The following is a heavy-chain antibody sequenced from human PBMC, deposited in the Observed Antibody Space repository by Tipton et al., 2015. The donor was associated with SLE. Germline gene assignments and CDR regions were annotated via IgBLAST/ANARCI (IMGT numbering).Heavy chain of an antibody. CDR2: INHSGST. Sequence: TLSLTCAVSGGSFNGYYWSWIRQPPGQGLEWIGEINHSGSTNYNPSLKSRVTITVDTSKNQFSLNLSSVTAADKAVYYCARQIPAGEYFDYWGQGTLVTVSS. J-gene: IGHJ4*02. V-gene: IGHV4-34*01. CDR3: ARQIPAGEYFDY. CDR1: GGSFNGYY. D-gene: IGHD6-13*01.